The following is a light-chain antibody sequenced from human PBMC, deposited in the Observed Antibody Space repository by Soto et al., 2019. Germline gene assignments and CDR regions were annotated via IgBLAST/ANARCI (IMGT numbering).Light chain of an antibody. V-gene: IGKV1-6*01. CDR1: QDIRND. Sequence: AIQMTQSPSSLSASVGDRVTITCRSSQDIRNDLGWYQLKPGKAPKLLIYPASSLHSGVPSRFSGSGSGTDFTLTISSLQPEDFATYYCLQDYNYLSWTFGQGTKVDIK. CDR2: PAS. CDR3: LQDYNYLSWT. J-gene: IGKJ1*01.